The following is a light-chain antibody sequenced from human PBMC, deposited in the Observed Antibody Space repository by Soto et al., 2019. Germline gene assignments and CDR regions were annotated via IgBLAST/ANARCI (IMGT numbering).Light chain of an antibody. Sequence: DVQMTQSPSSVSASVGDRVTITCRASQGVGNWLAWYQRKTGKAPQILIYGVSTLQSGVPSRFTGNGSGTDFTLTIISLQTEDFATYSCPQPNIFPVTFGPRTKVDIK. CDR2: GVS. CDR1: QGVGNW. CDR3: PQPNIFPVT. J-gene: IGKJ3*01. V-gene: IGKV1D-12*01.